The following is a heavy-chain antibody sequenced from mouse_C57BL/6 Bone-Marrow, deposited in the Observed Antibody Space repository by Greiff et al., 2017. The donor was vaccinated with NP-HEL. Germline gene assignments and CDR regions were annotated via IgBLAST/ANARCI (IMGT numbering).Heavy chain of an antibody. CDR2: ISSGGSYT. J-gene: IGHJ3*01. CDR1: GFTFSSYG. V-gene: IGHV5-6*02. CDR3: ARHVSSWFAY. Sequence: DVKLVESGGDLVKPGGSLKLSCAASGFTFSSYGMSWVRQTPDKRLEWVATISSGGSYTYYPDSVKGRFTISRDNAKNTLYLQMSSLKSEDTAMYYCARHVSSWFAYWGQGTLVTVSA.